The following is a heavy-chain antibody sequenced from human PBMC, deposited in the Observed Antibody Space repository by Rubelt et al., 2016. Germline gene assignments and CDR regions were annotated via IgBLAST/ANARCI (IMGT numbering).Heavy chain of an antibody. Sequence: QVQLQESGPGLVRPSETLSLTCTVSGGSISSSYWSWIRQAPGKGLEWIAYIYYSGSVSYNPSLKSLFPISLDRSKNQFTLKLSSVTAADTAVYYCARHASLNWFDPWGQGTLVTVSS. V-gene: IGHV4-59*08. CDR1: GGSISSSY. J-gene: IGHJ5*02. CDR2: IYYSGSV. CDR3: ARHASLNWFDP.